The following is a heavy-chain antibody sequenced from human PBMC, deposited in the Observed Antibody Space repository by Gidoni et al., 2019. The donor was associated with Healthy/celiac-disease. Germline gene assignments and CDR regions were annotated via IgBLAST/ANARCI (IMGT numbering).Heavy chain of an antibody. V-gene: IGHV3-21*01. D-gene: IGHD5-12*01. CDR1: GFTFSSYS. Sequence: EVQLVESGGGMVKPGGSLRLSCAASGFTFSSYSMLWVRQAPGKGLEWVSSISSSSSYIYYADSVKGRFTISRDNAKNSLYLQMNSLRAEDTAVYYCARAAVKDIVAMVVGYWGQGTLVTVSS. J-gene: IGHJ4*02. CDR3: ARAAVKDIVAMVVGY. CDR2: ISSSSSYI.